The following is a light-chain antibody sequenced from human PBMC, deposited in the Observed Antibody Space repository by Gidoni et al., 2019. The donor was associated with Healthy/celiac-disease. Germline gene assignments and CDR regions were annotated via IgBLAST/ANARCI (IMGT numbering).Light chain of an antibody. CDR1: SSDVGGYNY. CDR3: SSYTSSSTLV. Sequence: QSALTQPASLSGSPGQSITISCTGTSSDVGGYNYVSWYQQHPGKAPNLIIYDVSNRPSGVSNRFSGSKSGNTASRTISGLQAEDEADYYCSSYTSSSTLVFGGGTKLTVL. V-gene: IGLV2-14*03. J-gene: IGLJ2*01. CDR2: DVS.